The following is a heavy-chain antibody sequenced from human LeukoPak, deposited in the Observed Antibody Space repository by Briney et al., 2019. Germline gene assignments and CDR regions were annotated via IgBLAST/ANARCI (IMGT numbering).Heavy chain of an antibody. V-gene: IGHV4-4*07. CDR2: LYNGGDT. CDR3: ARGVEASGVGFYAFDI. CDR1: GASIGSFD. Sequence: SESLSLTCTVSGASIGSFDWVWIRPPAGKGLEWIGRLYNGGDTNYSPSLRSRVTMPVDTSKNQFSLKLKSVTAADTAVYYCARGVEASGVGFYAFDIWGQGTMVTVSS. J-gene: IGHJ3*02. D-gene: IGHD6-13*01.